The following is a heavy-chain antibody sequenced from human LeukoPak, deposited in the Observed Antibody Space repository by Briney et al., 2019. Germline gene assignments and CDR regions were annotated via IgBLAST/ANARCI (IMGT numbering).Heavy chain of an antibody. CDR2: SNPNSGGT. V-gene: IGHV1-2*02. CDR1: GYTFTGYY. CDR3: ARGLRGLTPGGNDY. Sequence: GASVKVSCKASGYTFTGYYMHWVRQAPGQGLEWMGWSNPNSGGTNYAQKFQGRVTMTRDTSISTAYMELSRLRSDDTAVYYCARGLRGLTPGGNDYWGQGNLVTASS. J-gene: IGHJ4*02. D-gene: IGHD4-23*01.